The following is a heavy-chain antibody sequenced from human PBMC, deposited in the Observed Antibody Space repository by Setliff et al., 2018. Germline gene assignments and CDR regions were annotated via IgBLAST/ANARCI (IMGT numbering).Heavy chain of an antibody. J-gene: IGHJ4*02. Sequence: PSETLSLTCTVSGGSISSGSDYWAWIRQPPGKGLEWLGTVYYSGTAYYNPSLKSRVTISVDTSKNQFSLQVTSVTATDTAVYYCARHEFVGGYYGSVTYRHFDYWGQGILVTVSS. D-gene: IGHD3-10*01. CDR3: ARHEFVGGYYGSVTYRHFDY. CDR1: GGSISSGSDY. V-gene: IGHV4-39*01. CDR2: VYYSGTA.